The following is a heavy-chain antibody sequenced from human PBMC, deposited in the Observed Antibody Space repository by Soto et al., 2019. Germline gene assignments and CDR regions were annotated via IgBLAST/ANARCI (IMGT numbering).Heavy chain of an antibody. J-gene: IGHJ4*02. Sequence: PGGSLRLSCAASGFTFSSDAMSWVRQAPGKGLEWVSAISGSGGSTYYADSVKGRFTISRDNSKNTLYLQMNSLRAEDTAVYYCAKPSIVVVVAATLAYWGQGTLVTVSS. CDR2: ISGSGGST. D-gene: IGHD2-15*01. V-gene: IGHV3-23*01. CDR1: GFTFSSDA. CDR3: AKPSIVVVVAATLAY.